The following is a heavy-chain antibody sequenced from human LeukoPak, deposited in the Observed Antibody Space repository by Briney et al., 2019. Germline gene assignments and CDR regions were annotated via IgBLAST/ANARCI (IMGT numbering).Heavy chain of an antibody. V-gene: IGHV4-39*01. CDR2: IYYSGST. CDR3: ATHPLLDY. Sequence: SETLSLTCTVSGDSIRRDNYYWGWIRQPPGKGLEWMGSIYYSGSTYYNPSHKSRVSISVDPSKSQFSLKLTSVTAADTAVYYCATHPLLDYWGQGSLVTVSS. D-gene: IGHD3-16*02. J-gene: IGHJ4*02. CDR1: GDSIRRDNYY.